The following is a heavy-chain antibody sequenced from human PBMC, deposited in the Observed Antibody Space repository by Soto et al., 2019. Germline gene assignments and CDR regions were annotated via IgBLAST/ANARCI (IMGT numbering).Heavy chain of an antibody. D-gene: IGHD6-19*01. J-gene: IGHJ4*02. V-gene: IGHV1-2*02. CDR3: ARDRGYSSGWAIFDY. CDR2: INPNSGGT. CDR1: GYTFTGYY. Sequence: ASVKVSCKASGYTFTGYYMHWVRQAPGQGLEWMGWINPNSGGTNYAQKFQGRVTMTRDTSISTAYMELSRLRSDDTAVYYCARDRGYSSGWAIFDYWGQGTLVTVSS.